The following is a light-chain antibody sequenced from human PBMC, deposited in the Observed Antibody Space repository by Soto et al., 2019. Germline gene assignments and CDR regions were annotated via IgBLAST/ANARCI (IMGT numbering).Light chain of an antibody. CDR1: QTISNW. Sequence: DIQMTHSPSTLSASVGDIVTITFRASQTISNWLALYQQKPGKAPKVLIYDASTLDGGVPSRFSGRRSGTDFTLTISSLQPSDFATYYCQKYNTYPLNFGGGTKVDIK. CDR2: DAS. J-gene: IGKJ4*01. V-gene: IGKV1-5*01. CDR3: QKYNTYPLN.